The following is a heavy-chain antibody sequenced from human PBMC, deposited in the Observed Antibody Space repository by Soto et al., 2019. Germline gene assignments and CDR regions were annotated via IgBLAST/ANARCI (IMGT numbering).Heavy chain of an antibody. D-gene: IGHD3-9*01. Sequence: GGSLRLSCSASGFTFPDHAMSWVRQAPGKGLDWVGFIRSKTYGGTTEYDASVKGRFTISRDDSKSIAYLQMSSLKTDDTAVYYCTRGGDTLTGYDYYYYYGMDVWGQGTTVTVSS. V-gene: IGHV3-49*04. CDR3: TRGGDTLTGYDYYYYYGMDV. J-gene: IGHJ6*02. CDR2: IRSKTYGGTT. CDR1: GFTFPDHA.